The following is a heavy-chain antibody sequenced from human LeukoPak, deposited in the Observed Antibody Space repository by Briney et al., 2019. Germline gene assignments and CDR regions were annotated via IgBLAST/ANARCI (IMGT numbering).Heavy chain of an antibody. CDR2: ISSSGSTI. J-gene: IGHJ6*03. D-gene: IGHD3-3*01. CDR3: ARDPRGYDFWSGYYRNYYYYMDV. CDR1: GFTFSSYE. Sequence: PGGSLRLSCAASGFTFSSYEMNWVRQAPGKGLEWVSYISSSGSTIYYADSVKGRFTISRDNAKNSLYLQMNSLRAEDTAVYYCARDPRGYDFWSGYYRNYYYYMDVWGKGTTVTVSS. V-gene: IGHV3-48*03.